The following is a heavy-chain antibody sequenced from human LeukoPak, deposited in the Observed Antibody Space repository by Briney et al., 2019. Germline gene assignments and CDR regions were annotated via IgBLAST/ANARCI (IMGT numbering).Heavy chain of an antibody. CDR3: ARDWDRSGWYWAYFDY. CDR1: GYTFIGYY. V-gene: IGHV1-2*02. CDR2: INPNSGGT. D-gene: IGHD6-19*01. Sequence: ASVKVSCKASGYTFIGYYMHWVRQAPGQGLEWMGWINPNSGGTNYAQKFQGRVTMTRDTSISTAYMELSRLRSDDTAVYYCARDWDRSGWYWAYFDYWGQGTLVTVSS. J-gene: IGHJ4*02.